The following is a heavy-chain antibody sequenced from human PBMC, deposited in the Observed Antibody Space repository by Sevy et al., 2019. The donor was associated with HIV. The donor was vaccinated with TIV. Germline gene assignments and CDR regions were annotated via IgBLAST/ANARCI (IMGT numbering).Heavy chain of an antibody. Sequence: GESLKISCKASGYSFTRYWIGWVRQMPGKGPEWMGIIDPDDSDTRYSPSFQGQVTISADKSIGTAYLQWSSLKASDTAMYYCARRDGYSSIDYWGQGTLVTVSS. J-gene: IGHJ4*02. V-gene: IGHV5-51*01. CDR2: IDPDDSDT. CDR3: ARRDGYSSIDY. D-gene: IGHD4-4*01. CDR1: GYSFTRYW.